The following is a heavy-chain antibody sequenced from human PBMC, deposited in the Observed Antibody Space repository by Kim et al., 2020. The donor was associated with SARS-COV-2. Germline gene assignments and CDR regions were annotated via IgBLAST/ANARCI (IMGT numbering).Heavy chain of an antibody. Sequence: GGSLRLSCAASGFTFSIYAMHWVRQAPGKGLEWVAIIWYDGSNKYCADSVKGRFTISRDNSKNTLYLQMNSLRAEDTAVYYCARKGSHSSSWTEFDYWGQGTLVTVSS. CDR1: GFTFSIYA. CDR2: IWYDGSNK. V-gene: IGHV3-33*01. D-gene: IGHD6-13*01. CDR3: ARKGSHSSSWTEFDY. J-gene: IGHJ4*02.